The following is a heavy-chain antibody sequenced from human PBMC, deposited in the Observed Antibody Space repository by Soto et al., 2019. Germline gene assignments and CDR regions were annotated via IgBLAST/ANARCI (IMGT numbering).Heavy chain of an antibody. CDR3: ARDLRDGYGYGYFDY. CDR1: GYTFTSYA. Sequence: QVQLVQSGAEVKKPGASVKVSCKASGYTFTSYAMHWVLQAPGQRLAWMGWINAGNGNTKYSQKFQGRVTITRDTSASTANMELSSLRSEDTAVYYCARDLRDGYGYGYFDYWGQGTLVTVSS. V-gene: IGHV1-3*01. D-gene: IGHD5-12*01. J-gene: IGHJ4*02. CDR2: INAGNGNT.